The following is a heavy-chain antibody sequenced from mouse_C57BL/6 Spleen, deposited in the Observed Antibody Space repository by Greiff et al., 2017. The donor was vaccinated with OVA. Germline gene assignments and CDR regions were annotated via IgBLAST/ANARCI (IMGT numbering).Heavy chain of an antibody. CDR1: GYAFSSYW. D-gene: IGHD1-1*01. V-gene: IGHV1-80*01. Sequence: QVQLKESGAELVKPGASVKISCKASGYAFSSYWMNWVKQRPGKGLEWIGQIYPGDGDTNYNGKFKGKATLTADKSSSTAYMQLSSLTSEDSAVYFCASYYYGSSSFDYWGQGTTLTVSS. J-gene: IGHJ2*01. CDR2: IYPGDGDT. CDR3: ASYYYGSSSFDY.